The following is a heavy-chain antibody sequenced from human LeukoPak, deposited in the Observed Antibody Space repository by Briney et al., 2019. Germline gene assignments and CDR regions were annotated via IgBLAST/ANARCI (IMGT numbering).Heavy chain of an antibody. CDR3: ARDHPRKYSGSYHFDY. CDR2: IYYSGST. D-gene: IGHD1-26*01. J-gene: IGHJ4*02. CDR1: GGSISSGDYY. Sequence: SETLSLTCTVSGGSISSGDYYWSWIRQPPGKGLEWIGYIYYSGSTYYNPSLRSRVTISVDTSKNQFSLKLSSVTAADTAVYYCARDHPRKYSGSYHFDYWGQGTLVTVSS. V-gene: IGHV4-30-4*01.